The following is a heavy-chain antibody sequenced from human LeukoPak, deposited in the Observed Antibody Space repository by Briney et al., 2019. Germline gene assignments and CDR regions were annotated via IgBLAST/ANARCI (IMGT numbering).Heavy chain of an antibody. D-gene: IGHD4-17*01. CDR3: ARRRLADYGDYVGAFDI. J-gene: IGHJ3*02. CDR1: GFTFSSYS. Sequence: GGSLRLSCAASGFTFSSYSMNWVRQAPGKGLEWVSSISSSSSYIYYADSVKGRFTISRDNAKNALYLQMNSLRAEDTAVYYCARRRLADYGDYVGAFDIWGQGTMVTVSS. CDR2: ISSSSSYI. V-gene: IGHV3-21*04.